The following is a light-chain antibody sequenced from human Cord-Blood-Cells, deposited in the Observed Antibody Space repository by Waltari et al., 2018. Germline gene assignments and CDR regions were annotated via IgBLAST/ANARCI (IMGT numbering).Light chain of an antibody. CDR2: AAS. CDR3: QQYYSYPWT. J-gene: IGKJ1*01. V-gene: IGKV1-8*01. Sequence: AIRMTQSPSALAASTGDRVTITCRASQGISRYLAWYQQKPGKAPKLLIYAASTLQSGVPSRFSGSGSGTDFPLTISCLQSEDFATYYCQQYYSYPWTFGQGTKVEIK. CDR1: QGISRY.